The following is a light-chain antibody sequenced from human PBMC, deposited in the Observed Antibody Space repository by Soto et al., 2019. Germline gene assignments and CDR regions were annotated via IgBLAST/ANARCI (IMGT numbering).Light chain of an antibody. CDR2: GAS. CDR3: QQYGSSGT. Sequence: EIVLTQSPGTLSLSPGERATLSCRASQSVSNNYLAWYQQKTGQAPRLLIYGASNRATGIADRFSGSGSATDFTLTISRLESEDFAVYYCQQYGSSGTFGQGTKVEIK. V-gene: IGKV3-20*01. CDR1: QSVSNNY. J-gene: IGKJ1*01.